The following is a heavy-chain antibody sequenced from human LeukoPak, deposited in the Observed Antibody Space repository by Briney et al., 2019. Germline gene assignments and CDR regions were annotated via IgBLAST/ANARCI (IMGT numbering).Heavy chain of an antibody. D-gene: IGHD2/OR15-2a*01. J-gene: IGHJ4*02. CDR3: ARSAGFYIPHYFDY. CDR2: INHSGST. CDR1: GGSFSGYY. Sequence: PSETLSLTCAVYGGSFSGYYWSWIRQPPGKGLEWIGEINHSGSTNYNPSLKSRVTISVDTSKNQFSLKLSSVTAADTAVYYGARSAGFYIPHYFDYWGQGTLVTVSS. V-gene: IGHV4-34*01.